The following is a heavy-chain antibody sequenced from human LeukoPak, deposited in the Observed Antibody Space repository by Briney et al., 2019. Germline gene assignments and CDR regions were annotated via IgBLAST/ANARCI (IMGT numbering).Heavy chain of an antibody. V-gene: IGHV1-18*01. CDR1: GYTFTNYG. CDR2: ISTYNGNT. CDR3: ARDLRSSGWYYFDY. J-gene: IGHJ4*02. D-gene: IGHD6-19*01. Sequence: ASVKVSCKASGYTFTNYGISWVRQAPGQGLEWMGWISTYNGNTNYAQKLQARVTMTTDTSTSTAYMELWSLRSDDTAVYYCARDLRSSGWYYFDYWGQGTLVTLCS.